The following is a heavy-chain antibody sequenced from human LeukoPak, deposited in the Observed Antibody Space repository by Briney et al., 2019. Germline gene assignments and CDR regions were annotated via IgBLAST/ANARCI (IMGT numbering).Heavy chain of an antibody. CDR1: GDTISSKNAA. V-gene: IGHV6-1*01. J-gene: IGHJ4*02. Sequence: PPQTLSLTCALSGDTISSKNAAWNWLRQSPSRGLEWLGRTYYRSKWYNDYAVSVKSRININPDTSKNQFSLQLNSVTPEDTAVYYCAREGVGATMANWGQGTLVTVSS. D-gene: IGHD1-26*01. CDR3: AREGVGATMAN. CDR2: TYYRSKWYN.